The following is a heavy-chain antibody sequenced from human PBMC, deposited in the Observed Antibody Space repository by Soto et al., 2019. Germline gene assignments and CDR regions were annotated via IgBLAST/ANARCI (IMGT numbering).Heavy chain of an antibody. D-gene: IGHD2-15*01. CDR1: GFTFSSSA. CDR3: AKDHTRYCSGGSCYFDY. CDR2: ITGSGGST. Sequence: EVQLLESGGGLVQPGGSLRLSCAASGFTFSSSAMSWVRQAPGKGPEWVSSITGSGGSTSYADSVKGRFTISRDNSKNTQYLQMTSLRADDTAVYYCAKDHTRYCSGGSCYFDYWGQGTLVTVSS. V-gene: IGHV3-23*01. J-gene: IGHJ4*02.